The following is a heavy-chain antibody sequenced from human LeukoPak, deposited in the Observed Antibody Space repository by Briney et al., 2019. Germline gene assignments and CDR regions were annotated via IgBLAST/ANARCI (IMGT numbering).Heavy chain of an antibody. CDR2: ISGSGGST. CDR3: AKDQVVVYYYYYGMDV. V-gene: IGHV3-23*01. Sequence: GGSLRLSCAASGFTFSNYAMSWVRQAPGKGLEWVSAISGSGGSTYYADSVKGRFTISRDNSKNTLYLQMNSLRAEDTAVYYCAKDQVVVYYYYYGMDVWGQGTTVTVSS. CDR1: GFTFSNYA. J-gene: IGHJ6*02. D-gene: IGHD2-15*01.